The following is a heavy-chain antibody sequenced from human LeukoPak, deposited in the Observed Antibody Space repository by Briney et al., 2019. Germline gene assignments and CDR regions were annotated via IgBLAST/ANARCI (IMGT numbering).Heavy chain of an antibody. D-gene: IGHD6-6*01. V-gene: IGHV3-48*01. J-gene: IGHJ6*03. CDR2: ISSSSSTI. CDR1: GFTFSSYS. CDR3: ARDRAARPHYYMDV. Sequence: PGGSLRLSCAASGFTFSSYSMNWVRQAPGKGLEWVSYISSSSSTIYYADSVKGRFTILRDNAKNSLYLQMNSLRAEDTAVYYCARDRAARPHYYMDVWGKGTTVTVSS.